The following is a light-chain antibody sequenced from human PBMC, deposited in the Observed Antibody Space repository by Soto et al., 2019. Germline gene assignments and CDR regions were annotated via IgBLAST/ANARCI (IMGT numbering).Light chain of an antibody. CDR2: DTS. J-gene: IGKJ5*01. Sequence: EIELTQSPATLSLSPVERATLSCRSSQSVSSSLAWYQQKHGQAPRLLISDTSNRATGIPARFSGSGSGTDFTLTISSLEPEDFAVYYCQQRSDWRINFGQGTRLEIK. V-gene: IGKV3-11*01. CDR3: QQRSDWRIN. CDR1: QSVSSS.